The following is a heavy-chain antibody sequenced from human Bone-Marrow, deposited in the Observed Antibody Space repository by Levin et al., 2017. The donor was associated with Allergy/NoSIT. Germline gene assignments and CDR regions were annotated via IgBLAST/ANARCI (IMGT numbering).Heavy chain of an antibody. V-gene: IGHV3-53*01. Sequence: GGSLRLSCAVSGFTVSNNYMSWVRQAPGKGLEWVSVIYSAGSTYYADSVRGRFTSSRDNSKNTPFLQMNRLRADDTDVYLWARGGPYGYWGQGTLVTVSS. CDR3: ARGGPYGY. D-gene: IGHD3-16*01. J-gene: IGHJ4*02. CDR1: GFTVSNNY. CDR2: IYSAGST.